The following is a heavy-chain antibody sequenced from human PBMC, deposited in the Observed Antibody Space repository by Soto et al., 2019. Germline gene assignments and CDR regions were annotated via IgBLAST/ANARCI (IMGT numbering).Heavy chain of an antibody. Sequence: HPGGSLRLSCAASGFTFSSYWMHWVRQAPGKGLVWVSRINSDGSSTSYADSVKGRFTISRDNAKNTLYLQMNSLRAEDTAVYYCARVPLPYDYVWGSYCKIGFFDYWGQGTLVTVSS. D-gene: IGHD3-16*01. CDR3: ARVPLPYDYVWGSYCKIGFFDY. CDR1: GFTFSSYW. V-gene: IGHV3-74*01. CDR2: INSDGSST. J-gene: IGHJ4*02.